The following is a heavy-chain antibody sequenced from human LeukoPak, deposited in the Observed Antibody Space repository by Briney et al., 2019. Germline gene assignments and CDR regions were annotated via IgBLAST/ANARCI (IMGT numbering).Heavy chain of an antibody. Sequence: GGSLRLSCTASGFTFSDYYMTWVRQAPGKGLEWVSYITTSGYSIYYADSVKGRFTISRDNAMNSLYLQMNSLRAEDTAVYYCARDVVGAFSFDYWGQGTLVTVSS. CDR2: ITTSGYSI. J-gene: IGHJ4*02. CDR3: ARDVVGAFSFDY. CDR1: GFTFSDYY. D-gene: IGHD2-15*01. V-gene: IGHV3-11*01.